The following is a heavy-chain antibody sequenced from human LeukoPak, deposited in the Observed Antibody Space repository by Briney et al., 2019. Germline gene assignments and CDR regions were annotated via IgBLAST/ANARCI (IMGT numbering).Heavy chain of an antibody. CDR3: ARLSGLGMNDYYQP. CDR1: GLTFSDSW. J-gene: IGHJ1*01. D-gene: IGHD3-16*01. V-gene: IGHV3-74*01. Sequence: AGGSLRLSCAASGLTFSDSWMHWVRQAPGKGLVWVARINNDGSDTNYADSVRGRFTISRDKAKNSLYLRTISLRAEDTAVYYCARLSGLGMNDYYQPWGQGTLLTVPS. CDR2: INNDGSDT.